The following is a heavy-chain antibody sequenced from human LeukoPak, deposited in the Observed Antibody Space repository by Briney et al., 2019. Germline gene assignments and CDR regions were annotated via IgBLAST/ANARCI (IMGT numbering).Heavy chain of an antibody. CDR1: GYTFTGYY. V-gene: IGHV1-2*02. CDR2: INPHSGGT. CDR3: ARDGGDDIVVVPDMDY. J-gene: IGHJ4*02. D-gene: IGHD2-2*01. Sequence: ASVKVSCKASGYTFTGYYMHWVRQAPGQGLEWMGWINPHSGGTNYAQKFQGRVTMTRDTSISTAYMELSRLRSDDTAVYYCARDGGDDIVVVPDMDYWGQGTLVTVSS.